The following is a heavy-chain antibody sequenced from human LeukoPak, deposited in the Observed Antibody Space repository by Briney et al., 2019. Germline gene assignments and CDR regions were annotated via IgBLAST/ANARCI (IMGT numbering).Heavy chain of an antibody. CDR3: ARDGWFGELEYYFDY. CDR1: GYTFTSYG. Sequence: ASVKVSCKASGYTFTSYGISWVRQAPGQGLEWMGWINPNSGGTNYAQKFQGWVTMTRDTSITTAYMELSRLRSDDTAVYYCARDGWFGELEYYFDYWGQGTLVTVSS. CDR2: INPNSGGT. D-gene: IGHD3-10*01. V-gene: IGHV1-2*04. J-gene: IGHJ4*02.